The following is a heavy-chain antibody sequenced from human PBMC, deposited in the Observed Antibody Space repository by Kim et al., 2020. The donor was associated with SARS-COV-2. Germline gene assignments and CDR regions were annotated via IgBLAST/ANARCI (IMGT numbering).Heavy chain of an antibody. CDR3: ASRPGIAVAGFDY. J-gene: IGHJ4*02. CDR2: INAGNGDT. Sequence: ASVKVSCKASGYIFTKYAMNWVRQAPGQRLEWMGWINAGNGDTKYSQKFQGRVTITSDTSASTAYMELSSLKSEDTAVYYCASRPGIAVAGFDYWGQGTLVTVSS. V-gene: IGHV1-3*01. D-gene: IGHD6-13*01. CDR1: GYIFTKYA.